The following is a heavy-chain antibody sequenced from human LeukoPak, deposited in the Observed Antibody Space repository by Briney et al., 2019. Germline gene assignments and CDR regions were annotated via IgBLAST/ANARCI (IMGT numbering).Heavy chain of an antibody. J-gene: IGHJ4*02. Sequence: GASVKVSCKASGYTFTDYYMHWVRQAPGQGLEWMGWINLNSGGTNFAQRFQGRVTMTRDTSISTAYMDLSRLISGDTAVYYCARDAGYCTGGSCWYFDHWGQGTLVTVFS. V-gene: IGHV1-2*02. D-gene: IGHD2-15*01. CDR3: ARDAGYCTGGSCWYFDH. CDR2: INLNSGGT. CDR1: GYTFTDYY.